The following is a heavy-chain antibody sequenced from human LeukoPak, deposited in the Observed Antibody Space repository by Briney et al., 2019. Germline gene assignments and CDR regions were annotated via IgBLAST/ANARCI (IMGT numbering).Heavy chain of an antibody. J-gene: IGHJ6*02. CDR2: VWYDGSNK. CDR1: GFTFSSYG. CDR3: ARDFPSGGMDV. Sequence: GGSLRLSCAASGFTFSSYGMHWVRQAPGKGLEWVAVVWYDGSNKYYADSVKGRFTISRDNSKNTLYLQMNSLRAEDTAVYYCARDFPSGGMDVWGQGTTVTVSS. D-gene: IGHD3-3*01. V-gene: IGHV3-33*01.